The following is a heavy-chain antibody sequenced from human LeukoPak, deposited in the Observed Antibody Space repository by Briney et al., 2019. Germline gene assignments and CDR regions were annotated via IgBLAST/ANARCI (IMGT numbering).Heavy chain of an antibody. Sequence: ASVKVSCTASRGTFSSYAISWVRQAPGQGLEWMGGIIPIFGTANYAQKFQGRVTITTDESTSTAYMELSSLRSEDTAVYYCARCGGSTSCYFDYWGQGTLVTVSS. V-gene: IGHV1-69*05. CDR2: IIPIFGTA. CDR3: ARCGGSTSCYFDY. J-gene: IGHJ4*02. D-gene: IGHD2-2*01. CDR1: RGTFSSYA.